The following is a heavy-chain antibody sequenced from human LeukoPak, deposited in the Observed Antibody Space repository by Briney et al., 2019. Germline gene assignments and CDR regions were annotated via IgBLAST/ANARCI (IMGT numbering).Heavy chain of an antibody. Sequence: ASVKVSCRASGYTFTGYYMHWVRQATGQGLEWMGWMNPNSGNTGYAQKFQGRVTITRNTSISTAYMELSSLRSEDTAVYYCARVTTKQQWLVRYYYYYMDVWGKGTTVTVSS. CDR1: GYTFTGYY. CDR2: MNPNSGNT. V-gene: IGHV1-8*03. CDR3: ARVTTKQQWLVRYYYYYMDV. J-gene: IGHJ6*03. D-gene: IGHD6-19*01.